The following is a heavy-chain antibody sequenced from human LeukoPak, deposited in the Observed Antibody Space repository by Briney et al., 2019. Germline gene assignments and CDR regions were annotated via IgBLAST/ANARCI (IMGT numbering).Heavy chain of an antibody. CDR1: GFTFSSYG. CDR3: AKVILGGYYDSSGYYEDY. D-gene: IGHD3-22*01. V-gene: IGHV3-30*02. Sequence: GESLRLSCAASGFTFSSYGMHWVRQAPGKGLEWVAVIWNDGSNKYYADSVKGRFTISRDNSKNTLYLQMNSLRAEDTAVYYCAKVILGGYYDSSGYYEDYWGQGTLVTVSS. CDR2: IWNDGSNK. J-gene: IGHJ4*02.